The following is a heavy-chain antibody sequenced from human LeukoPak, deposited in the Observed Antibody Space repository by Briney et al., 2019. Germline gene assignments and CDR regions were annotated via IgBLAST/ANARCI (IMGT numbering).Heavy chain of an antibody. D-gene: IGHD3-22*01. V-gene: IGHV3-30*18. CDR3: AKVPYYYDSSGYYGMDV. CDR1: GFTFTTYG. Sequence: GGSLRLSCAASGFTFTTYGMHWVRQSPGKGLEWVALITYDGYYKYYSDSVKGRFTISRDNSKNTLYLQMNSLRAEDTAVYYCAKVPYYYDSSGYYGMDVWGQGTTVTVSS. CDR2: ITYDGYYK. J-gene: IGHJ6*02.